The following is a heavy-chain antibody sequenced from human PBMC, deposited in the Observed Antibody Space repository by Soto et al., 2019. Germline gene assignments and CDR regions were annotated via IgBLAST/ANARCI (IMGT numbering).Heavy chain of an antibody. CDR2: IYSGGST. CDR1: GFTVSSNY. CDR3: ARLGFEYDTSTAYYNVLHYYGVDV. D-gene: IGHD3-9*01. J-gene: IGHJ6*02. V-gene: IGHV3-53*01. Sequence: PLGSLRLSCAASGFTVSSNYMSWVRQAPGKGLEWVSVIYSGGSTYYADSVKGRFTISRDNSKNTLYLQMNSLRASDSAKYYCARLGFEYDTSTAYYNVLHYYGVDVWGQGTTVTVSS.